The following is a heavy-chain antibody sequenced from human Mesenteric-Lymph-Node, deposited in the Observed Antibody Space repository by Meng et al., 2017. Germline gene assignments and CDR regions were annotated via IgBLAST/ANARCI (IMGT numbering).Heavy chain of an antibody. CDR3: ARDSGWGYDDY. D-gene: IGHD3-22*01. CDR2: ISSSSSYI. CDR1: GFTFSDHY. J-gene: IGHJ4*02. Sequence: GESLKISCAASGFTFSDHYMDWVRQAPGKGLEWVSSISSSSSYIYYADSVKGRFTISRDNAKNSLYLQMNSLRAEDTAVYYCARDSGWGYDDYWGQGTLVTVSS. V-gene: IGHV3-21*01.